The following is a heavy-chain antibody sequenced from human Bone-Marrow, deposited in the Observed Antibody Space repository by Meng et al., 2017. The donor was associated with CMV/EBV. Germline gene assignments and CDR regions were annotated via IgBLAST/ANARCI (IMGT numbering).Heavy chain of an antibody. Sequence: GESLKISCAASGFTFSSYSMNWVRQAPGKGLEWVSYISSSSSTIYYADSVKGRFTISRDNAKNSLYLQMNSLRAEDTAVYYCARDPGGYCSSTSCPDYWGQGTLVTVSS. CDR2: ISSSSSTI. J-gene: IGHJ4*02. D-gene: IGHD2-2*01. V-gene: IGHV3-48*04. CDR3: ARDPGGYCSSTSCPDY. CDR1: GFTFSSYS.